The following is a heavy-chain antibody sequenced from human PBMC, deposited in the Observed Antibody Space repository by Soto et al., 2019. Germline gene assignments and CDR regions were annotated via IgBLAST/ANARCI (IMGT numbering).Heavy chain of an antibody. CDR3: AKGGYTFAYE. CDR2: ISPSASDT. V-gene: IGHV3-23*01. D-gene: IGHD5-18*01. CDR1: GFRFSTSS. Sequence: GGSLSLSCAASGFRFSTSSMAWVRQPPGKGLEWVSAISPSASDTLYADSVKGRFTISRDNSQNTLFLQMTSLRADDTAVYYCAKGGYTFAYEWGQGALVTVSS. J-gene: IGHJ4*02.